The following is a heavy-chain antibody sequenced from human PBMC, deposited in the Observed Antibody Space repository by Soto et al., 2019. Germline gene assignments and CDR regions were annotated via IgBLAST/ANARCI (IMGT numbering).Heavy chain of an antibody. Sequence: EVQLLESGGGLVQPGGSLRLSCAASGFTFSSYAMSWVRQAPGKGLEWVSAISGSGGSTYYADSVKGRFTISRDNSKNTLYLQMNSLRAEDTDVYYCAKVGERNWYFDLWGRGTLVTVSS. CDR2: ISGSGGST. V-gene: IGHV3-23*01. D-gene: IGHD1-1*01. CDR1: GFTFSSYA. CDR3: AKVGERNWYFDL. J-gene: IGHJ2*01.